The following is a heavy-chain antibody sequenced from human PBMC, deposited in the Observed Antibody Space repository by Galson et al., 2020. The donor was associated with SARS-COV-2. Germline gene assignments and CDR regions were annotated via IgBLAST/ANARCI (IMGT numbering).Heavy chain of an antibody. CDR3: ARGTTTDNWFDP. J-gene: IGHJ5*02. CDR2: ISSSSSYI. V-gene: IGHV3-21*01. D-gene: IGHD4-17*01. Sequence: GESLKISCAASGFTFSSYSMNWVRQAPGKGLEWVSSISSSSSYIYYADSVKGRFTISRDNAKNSLYLQMNSLRAEDTAVYYCARGTTTDNWFDPWGQGTLVTVSS. CDR1: GFTFSSYS.